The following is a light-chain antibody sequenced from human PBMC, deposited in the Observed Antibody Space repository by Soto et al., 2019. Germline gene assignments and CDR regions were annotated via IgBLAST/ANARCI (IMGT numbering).Light chain of an antibody. Sequence: QSALTQPASVSGSPGQSITISCTGTSSDVGGYNNVSWYQQHPGIAPKLLIYGVTNRHAGVSPRFSGSKSGSTASLTTSGLQAEDESDYHSSSYTSASTLLYLFGTGTKVTVL. CDR1: SSDVGGYNN. CDR3: SSYTSASTLLYL. CDR2: GVT. V-gene: IGLV2-14*01. J-gene: IGLJ1*01.